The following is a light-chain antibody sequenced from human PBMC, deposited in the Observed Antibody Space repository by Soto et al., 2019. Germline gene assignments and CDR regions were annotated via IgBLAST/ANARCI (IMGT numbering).Light chain of an antibody. CDR3: QQRKKGPPLC. CDR1: ETVDSF. Sequence: EIVLTQSPATLSLSPGERAALSCRASETVDSFLAWYQQKPGQAPRLLIYDASKRATGIPAWFSGSGSGTDLTHPISSLEPEDFAVYYCQQRKKGPPLCFGGGPRVEIK. V-gene: IGKV3-11*01. CDR2: DAS. J-gene: IGKJ4*01.